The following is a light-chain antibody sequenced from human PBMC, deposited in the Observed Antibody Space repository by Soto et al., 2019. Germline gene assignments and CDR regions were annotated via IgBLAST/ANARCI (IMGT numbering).Light chain of an antibody. V-gene: IGLV1-44*01. CDR2: SNN. CDR1: SSNIGSNT. J-gene: IGLJ3*02. Sequence: QSVLTQPPSASGTPGQRVTISCSGSSSNIGSNTVNWYQQLPGTAPNLLIYSNNQRPSGVPDRFSGSKSGTSASLAISGLQSEYEADYYCAAGDDSLNAWVFGGGTKLTVL. CDR3: AAGDDSLNAWV.